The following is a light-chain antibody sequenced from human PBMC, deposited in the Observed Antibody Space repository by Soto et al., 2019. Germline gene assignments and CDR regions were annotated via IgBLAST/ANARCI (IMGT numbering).Light chain of an antibody. CDR1: QSVSSSY. V-gene: IGKV3D-20*02. Sequence: EIVLTQSPGTLSLSPGERATLSCRASQSVSSSYLAWYQQKPGQPPRLLIYGASSRATGIPDRFSGSGSGTDFTLTISRLEPEDFAVYYCQQRSNWPLNFGGGTKVDIK. J-gene: IGKJ4*01. CDR2: GAS. CDR3: QQRSNWPLN.